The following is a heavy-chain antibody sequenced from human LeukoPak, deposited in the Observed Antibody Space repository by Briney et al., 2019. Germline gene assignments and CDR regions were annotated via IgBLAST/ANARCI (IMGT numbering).Heavy chain of an antibody. V-gene: IGHV3-74*01. J-gene: IGHJ3*02. CDR3: ATPYYDSSGDDAFDI. Sequence: GRSLRLSCAASGFTFSSYAMHWVRQAPGKGLVWVSRINSDGSSTSYADSVKGRFTISRDNAKNTLYLQMNSLRAEDTAVYYCATPYYDSSGDDAFDIRGQGAMVTVSS. CDR1: GFTFSSYA. D-gene: IGHD3-22*01. CDR2: INSDGSST.